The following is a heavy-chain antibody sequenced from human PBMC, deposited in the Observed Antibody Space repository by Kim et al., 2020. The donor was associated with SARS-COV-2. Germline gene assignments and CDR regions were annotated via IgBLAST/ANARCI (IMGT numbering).Heavy chain of an antibody. J-gene: IGHJ4*02. V-gene: IGHV4-59*01. CDR3: ARVRMEQLVEFDY. D-gene: IGHD6-6*01. Sequence: SETLSLTCTVSGGSISSYYWSWIRQPPGKGLEWIGYIYYSGSTNYNPSLKSRVTISVDTSKNQFSLKLSSVTAADTAVYYCARVRMEQLVEFDYWGQGTLVTVSS. CDR1: GGSISSYY. CDR2: IYYSGST.